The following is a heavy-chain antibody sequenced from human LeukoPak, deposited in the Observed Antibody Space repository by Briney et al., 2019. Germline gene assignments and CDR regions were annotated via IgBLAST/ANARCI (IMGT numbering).Heavy chain of an antibody. J-gene: IGHJ5*02. V-gene: IGHV4-38-2*02. Sequence: PSETLSLTCTVSGYSISSGYYWGWIRQPPGQGLEWIGSIYHSGSTYYNPSLKSRVTISVDTSKNQFSLKLSSVTAADTAVYYCARDLWRNWFDPWGQGTLVTVSS. CDR2: IYHSGST. CDR1: GYSISSGYY. CDR3: ARDLWRNWFDP. D-gene: IGHD2/OR15-2a*01.